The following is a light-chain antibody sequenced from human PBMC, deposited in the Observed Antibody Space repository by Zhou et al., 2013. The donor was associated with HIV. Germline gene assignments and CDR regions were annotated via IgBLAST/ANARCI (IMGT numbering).Light chain of an antibody. V-gene: IGLV2-18*02. CDR1: SSDVGRYNR. Sequence: QSALTQPASVSGSPGQSIAISCTGTSSDVGRYNRVSWYQQPPGTAPKLMIYEVSNRPSGVPDRFSGSKSGNTASLTISGLQAEDEADYYCQSYDSSLSGSVVFGGGTKLTVL. CDR2: EVS. J-gene: IGLJ2*01. CDR3: QSYDSSLSGSVV.